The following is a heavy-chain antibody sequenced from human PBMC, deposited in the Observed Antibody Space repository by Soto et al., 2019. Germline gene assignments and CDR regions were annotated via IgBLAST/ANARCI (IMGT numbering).Heavy chain of an antibody. D-gene: IGHD5-12*01. J-gene: IGHJ4*02. Sequence: SVKVSCKASGGTFSSYAISWVRQAPGQGLEWMGGIIPIFGTANYAQKFQGRVTITADESTSTAYMELSSLRSEDTAVYYCARWLRGYSGYDYDYWGQGXLVTVYS. CDR1: GGTFSSYA. V-gene: IGHV1-69*13. CDR2: IIPIFGTA. CDR3: ARWLRGYSGYDYDY.